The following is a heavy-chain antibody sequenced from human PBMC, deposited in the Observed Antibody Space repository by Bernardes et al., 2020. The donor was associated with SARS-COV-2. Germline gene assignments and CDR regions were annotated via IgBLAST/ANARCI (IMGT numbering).Heavy chain of an antibody. J-gene: IGHJ6*02. CDR1: GYPFTGYY. V-gene: IGHV1-2*02. CDR3: ALPPTNYDRYAMDL. Sequence: ASVKVSCKASGYPFTGYYIHWVRQAPGQGLEWMGWINPNSGGTNYAQNFQGRVTMTRDTSIGTAYMELSGLRFDDTAGYYCALPPTNYDRYAMDLWGQGTTVTVSS. CDR2: INPNSGGT. D-gene: IGHD3-22*01.